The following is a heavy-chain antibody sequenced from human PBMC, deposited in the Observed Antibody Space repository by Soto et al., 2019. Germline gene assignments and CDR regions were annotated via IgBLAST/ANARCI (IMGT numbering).Heavy chain of an antibody. CDR1: GDTFSSYS. V-gene: IGHV1-69*01. CDR3: ARGTRIWNSFYF. Sequence: QVQLIQSGAELKRPGSSVKVSCKASGDTFSSYSITWLRQAPGQRLEWMGGIIPIFAKPTYAQKFPGRVPITPDHSTITVHLELTSLTSEDTALYYCARGTRIWNSFYFRGQGKPLSVSS. CDR2: IIPIFAKP. J-gene: IGHJ6*01. D-gene: IGHD1-7*01.